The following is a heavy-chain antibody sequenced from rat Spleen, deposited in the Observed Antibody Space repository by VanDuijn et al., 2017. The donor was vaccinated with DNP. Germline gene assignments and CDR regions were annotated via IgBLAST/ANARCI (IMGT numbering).Heavy chain of an antibody. V-gene: IGHV5-19*01. CDR1: GFTFSNYG. Sequence: EVQLVESDGGLVQPGRSLKLSCAASGFTFSNYGMHWIRQAPTKGLEWVASISPSGGSTYYLDSVRGRFTVSRDNAESTLYLQMNSLRSEDTATYYCARMYTTDYYWYFDFWGPGTMVTVSS. J-gene: IGHJ1*01. CDR3: ARMYTTDYYWYFDF. CDR2: ISPSGGST. D-gene: IGHD1-6*01.